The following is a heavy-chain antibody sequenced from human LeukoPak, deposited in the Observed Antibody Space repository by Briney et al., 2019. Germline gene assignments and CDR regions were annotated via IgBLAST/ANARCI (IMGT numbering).Heavy chain of an antibody. V-gene: IGHV3-48*01. D-gene: IGHD3-22*01. J-gene: IGHJ4*02. CDR2: ISSSSSTI. CDR1: GFTFSSYS. CDR3: ARIAFGGYSYYFDY. Sequence: GGSLRLSCAASGFTFSSYSMNWVRQAPEKGLEWVSYISSSSSTIYYADSVKGRFTISRDNAKNSLYLQMNSLRAEDTAVYYCARIAFGGYSYYFDYWGQGTLVTVSS.